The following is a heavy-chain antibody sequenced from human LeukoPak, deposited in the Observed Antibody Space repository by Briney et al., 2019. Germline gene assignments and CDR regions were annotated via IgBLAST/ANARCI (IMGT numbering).Heavy chain of an antibody. CDR1: GYTFTSYD. Sequence: ASVKVSCKASGYTFTSYDLNWVRQATGQGLEWMGWMNPNSGNTGYAQKFQGRVTMTRNTSISTAYMRLSSLRSEDTAVYYCARLSEMLRGPEVIYYFEHWGQGTLVTVSS. D-gene: IGHD3-10*01. J-gene: IGHJ4*02. V-gene: IGHV1-8*01. CDR3: ARLSEMLRGPEVIYYFEH. CDR2: MNPNSGNT.